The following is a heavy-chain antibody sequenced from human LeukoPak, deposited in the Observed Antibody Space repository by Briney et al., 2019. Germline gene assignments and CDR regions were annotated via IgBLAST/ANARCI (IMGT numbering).Heavy chain of an antibody. CDR3: AANYYGSGSGWFDP. J-gene: IGHJ5*02. V-gene: IGHV3-9*01. CDR1: GLTFDDYA. Sequence: ALRLSCAASGLTFDDYAMQWSRQAPGRVLEWVSGISRNSGSIGYADSVKGRFTISRDNAKNSLYLQMNSLRAEDTALYYCAANYYGSGSGWFDPWGQGTLVTVSS. D-gene: IGHD3-10*01. CDR2: ISRNSGSI.